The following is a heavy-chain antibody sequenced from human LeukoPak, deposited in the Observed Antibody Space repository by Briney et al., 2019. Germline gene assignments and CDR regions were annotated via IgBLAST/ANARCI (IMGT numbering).Heavy chain of an antibody. J-gene: IGHJ3*02. Sequence: SDTLSLTCTVSGGSISSTNYYWDWSRQPPGKGLEWIGGIYHCGNIYYNPFLKSRVTISVDTSQNQVPPEPSSLTGADTGGVFCARHDSSGADNAIDIWGEGTMVTVSS. CDR2: IYHCGNI. D-gene: IGHD3-22*01. V-gene: IGHV4-39*01. CDR3: ARHDSSGADNAIDI. CDR1: GGSISSTNYY.